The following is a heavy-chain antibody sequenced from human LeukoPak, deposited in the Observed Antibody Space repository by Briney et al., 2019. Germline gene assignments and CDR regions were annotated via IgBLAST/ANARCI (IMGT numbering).Heavy chain of an antibody. Sequence: PSETLSLTCTVSGGSISSYYWSWIRQPPGKGLEWIGYIYYTESTNYNPSLKSRVTISVDTSNTQFSLKLSSVTAADTAVYYCAGHFGSGSYYNAWGQGTLVTVSS. V-gene: IGHV4-59*08. CDR3: AGHFGSGSYYNA. J-gene: IGHJ5*02. CDR2: IYYTEST. CDR1: GGSISSYY. D-gene: IGHD3-10*01.